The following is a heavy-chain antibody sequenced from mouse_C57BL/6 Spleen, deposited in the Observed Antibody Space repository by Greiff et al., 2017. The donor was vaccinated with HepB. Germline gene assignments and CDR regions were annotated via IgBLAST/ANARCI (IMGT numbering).Heavy chain of an antibody. CDR3: ARGTYFDV. V-gene: IGHV5-4*03. CDR2: ISDGGSYT. D-gene: IGHD3-3*01. CDR1: GFTFSSYA. J-gene: IGHJ1*03. Sequence: EVKLVESGGGLVKPGGSLKLSCAASGFTFSSYAMSWVHQTPEKRLEWVATISDGGSYTYYPDNVKGRFTISRDNAKNNLYLQMSHLKSEDTAMYYCARGTYFDVWGTGTTVTVSS.